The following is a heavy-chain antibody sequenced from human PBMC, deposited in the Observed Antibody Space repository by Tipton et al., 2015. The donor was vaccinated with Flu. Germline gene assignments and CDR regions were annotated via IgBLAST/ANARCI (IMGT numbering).Heavy chain of an antibody. CDR3: ARHRYYADDSGPGVYFNY. J-gene: IGHJ4*02. V-gene: IGHV4-59*05. Sequence: TLSLTCSVSGGSIKSYFWSWIRQPPGMGLEWIGGISYGGNTFYNPSLKSRVTISVDTSKNQFSLRLSSVTAADTAVYYCARHRYYADDSGPGVYFNYWGQGTLVTVSA. D-gene: IGHD3-22*01. CDR1: GGSIKSYF. CDR2: ISYGGNT.